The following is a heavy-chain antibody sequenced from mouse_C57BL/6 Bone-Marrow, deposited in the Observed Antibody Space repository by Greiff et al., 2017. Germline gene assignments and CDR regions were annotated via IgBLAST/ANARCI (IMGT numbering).Heavy chain of an antibody. D-gene: IGHD3-2*02. CDR1: GYTFTSYW. CDR3: ARERDSSGYYAMDY. CDR2: IDPSDSYT. V-gene: IGHV1-50*01. J-gene: IGHJ4*01. Sequence: VQLQQPGAELVKPGASVKLSCKASGYTFTSYWMQWVKQRPGQGLEWIGEIDPSDSYTNYNQKFKGKATLTVDTSSSTAYMQLSSLTSEDSAVYYCARERDSSGYYAMDYWGQGTSVTVSS.